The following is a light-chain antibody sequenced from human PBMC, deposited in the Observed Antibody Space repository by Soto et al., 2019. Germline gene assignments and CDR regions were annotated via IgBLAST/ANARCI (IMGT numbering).Light chain of an antibody. CDR1: QSISSY. Sequence: DIQMTQSPSSLSASVGDRVTITCRASQSISSYLNWYQQKPGKAPKLLIYGVSTLQSGVPSRFSGSGSGTDFTLTISRLQPDDFATYYCQQTISFPWTFGQGTKVDIK. CDR3: QQTISFPWT. CDR2: GVS. J-gene: IGKJ1*01. V-gene: IGKV1-39*01.